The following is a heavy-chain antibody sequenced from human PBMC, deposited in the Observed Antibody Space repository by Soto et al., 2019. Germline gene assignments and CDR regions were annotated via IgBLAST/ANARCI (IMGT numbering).Heavy chain of an antibody. J-gene: IGHJ5*02. V-gene: IGHV1-18*01. D-gene: IGHD6-13*01. Sequence: QVQLVQSGAEVKKPGASVKVSCKASGYTFTSYGISWVRQAPGQGLEWMGWISAYNGNTNYAQKLQGRVTMTTDTSTSTDYMELRSLRSDDTAVYYCARGRPIMGLIAAAGTGWFDPWGQGTLVTVSS. CDR3: ARGRPIMGLIAAAGTGWFDP. CDR1: GYTFTSYG. CDR2: ISAYNGNT.